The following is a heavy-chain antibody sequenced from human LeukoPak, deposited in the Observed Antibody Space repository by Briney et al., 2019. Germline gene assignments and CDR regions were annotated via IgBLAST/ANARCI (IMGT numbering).Heavy chain of an antibody. CDR3: ARKTVGTTYFDY. D-gene: IGHD1-26*01. Sequence: PGGSLRLSCAASGFTFIDSWMTWVRQAPGKGLEWVANIKYDGSENYYVDSVKGRFTISRDNAKNSLYLQMNSLRAEDTAVYYCARKTVGTTYFDYWGQGTLVTVSS. J-gene: IGHJ4*02. CDR1: GFTFIDSW. V-gene: IGHV3-7*01. CDR2: IKYDGSEN.